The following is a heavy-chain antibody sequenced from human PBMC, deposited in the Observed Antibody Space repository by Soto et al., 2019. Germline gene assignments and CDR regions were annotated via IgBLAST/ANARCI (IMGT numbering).Heavy chain of an antibody. CDR1: GFTFGDYA. Sequence: GGSLRLSCTASGFTFGDYAMSWFRQAPGKGLEWVGFIRSKAYGGTTEYAASVKGRFTISRDDSKSIAYLQMNSLKTEDTAVYYCTRDRGYSSGWYQLNWFDPWGQGTLVTVSS. CDR3: TRDRGYSSGWYQLNWFDP. J-gene: IGHJ5*02. V-gene: IGHV3-49*03. D-gene: IGHD6-19*01. CDR2: IRSKAYGGTT.